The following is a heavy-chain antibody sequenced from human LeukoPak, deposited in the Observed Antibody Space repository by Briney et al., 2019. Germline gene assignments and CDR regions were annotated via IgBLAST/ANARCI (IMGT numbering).Heavy chain of an antibody. CDR3: ARTGTEEAYLGMDV. D-gene: IGHD1-1*01. J-gene: IGHJ6*03. CDR1: SGSLSSYY. V-gene: IGHV4-59*01. Sequence: SETLSLTCTVCSGSLSSYYWSWIRQPPGKGLEWVGYIYYSGSTNYNPSLKSRVTISVDTSKNQFSLKLSSVTAADTAVYYCARTGTEEAYLGMDVWGKGTTVTVSS. CDR2: IYYSGST.